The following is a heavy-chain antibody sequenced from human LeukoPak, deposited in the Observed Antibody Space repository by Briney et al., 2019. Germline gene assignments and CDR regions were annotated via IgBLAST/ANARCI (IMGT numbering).Heavy chain of an antibody. CDR3: ARTIAATTPIWYFDL. D-gene: IGHD6-25*01. CDR2: IYTSGST. V-gene: IGHV4-4*07. J-gene: IGHJ2*01. CDR1: GGSISGYY. Sequence: PSETLSLTRTVSGGSISGYYWSWIRQPAGKGLEWIGRIYTSGSTNYNPSLKSRVTMSVDTSKNQFSLKLSSVTAADTAVYYCARTIAATTPIWYFDLWGRGTLVTVSS.